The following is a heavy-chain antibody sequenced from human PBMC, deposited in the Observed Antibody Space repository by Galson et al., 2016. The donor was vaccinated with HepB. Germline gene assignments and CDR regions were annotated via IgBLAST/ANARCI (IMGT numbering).Heavy chain of an antibody. Sequence: SVKVSCKASGGTFSTYSISWVRQAPGQGLEWVGRIIPMFGTGTYAQKFQGRVTITADKSTSTVYMDLNSLTSEDTAVYFCARVRYSGDYYFHYWGQGTLVTVSS. J-gene: IGHJ4*02. CDR2: IIPMFGTG. D-gene: IGHD5-12*01. V-gene: IGHV1-69*06. CDR3: ARVRYSGDYYFHY. CDR1: GGTFSTYS.